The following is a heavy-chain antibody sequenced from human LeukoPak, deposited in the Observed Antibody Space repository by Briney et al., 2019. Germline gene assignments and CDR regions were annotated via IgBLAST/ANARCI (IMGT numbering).Heavy chain of an antibody. D-gene: IGHD6-13*01. Sequence: SETLSLTCNVSGGSISGGSYYWGWIRQPPGKGLEWIGSIYNSGSTYYNPSLKSRVTISVDTSKNQFSLKLSSVTAADTAVYYCATSYSSSWPEIDYWGQGTLVTVSS. CDR2: IYNSGST. V-gene: IGHV4-39*01. J-gene: IGHJ4*02. CDR1: GGSISGGSYY. CDR3: ATSYSSSWPEIDY.